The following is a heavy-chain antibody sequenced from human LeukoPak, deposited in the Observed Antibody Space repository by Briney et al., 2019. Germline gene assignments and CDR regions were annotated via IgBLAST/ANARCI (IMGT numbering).Heavy chain of an antibody. CDR3: AREGSRDGYNSAFDI. CDR1: GYTFTGYY. J-gene: IGHJ3*02. V-gene: IGHV1-2*02. D-gene: IGHD5-24*01. Sequence: GASVKVSCKTSGYTFTGYYMHWVRQAPGQGLEWMGWINPNSGGTNYAQKFQGRVTMTRDTSISTAYMELSRLRSDDTAVYYCAREGSRDGYNSAFDIWGQGTMVTVSS. CDR2: INPNSGGT.